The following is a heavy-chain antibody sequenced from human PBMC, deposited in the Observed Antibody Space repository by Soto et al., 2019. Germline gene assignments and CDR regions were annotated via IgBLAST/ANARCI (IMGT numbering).Heavy chain of an antibody. J-gene: IGHJ4*02. CDR1: GGSVTSHY. V-gene: IGHV4-59*04. CDR2: MHYSGSS. CDR3: ARTTVSKYYFDY. Sequence: SETLSLTCAFSGGSVTSHYLTWIRQPPEKGLEWIGSMHYSGSSHYNPSLKSRLTISVDTSKNQFSLKLSSVTAADTAVYYCARTTVSKYYFDYWGQGTLVTVSS.